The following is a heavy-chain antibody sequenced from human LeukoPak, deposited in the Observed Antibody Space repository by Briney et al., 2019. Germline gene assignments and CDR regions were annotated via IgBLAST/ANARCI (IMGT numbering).Heavy chain of an antibody. D-gene: IGHD6-13*01. CDR2: ISYDGGDP. CDR3: ARGYSSRLYNWLDP. CDR1: GFSLNSYG. J-gene: IGHJ5*02. V-gene: IGHV3-74*01. Sequence: PGGSLRLSSAASGFSLNSYGMHWVRQAPGKGLVWVSRISYDGGDPSYADSVKGRFTISRDNAKNTLYLQMNSLTAEDTAVYYCARGYSSRLYNWLDPWGQGTLVTVSS.